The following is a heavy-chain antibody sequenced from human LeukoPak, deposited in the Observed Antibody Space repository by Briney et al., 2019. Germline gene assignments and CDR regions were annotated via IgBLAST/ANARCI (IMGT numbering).Heavy chain of an antibody. CDR3: ARDYGPYPGCSWFDP. V-gene: IGHV1-46*01. J-gene: IGHJ5*02. D-gene: IGHD2-21*01. CDR1: GYTFTSYY. CDR2: INPSGGST. Sequence: AASMKVSCKASGYTFTSYYMHWVRQAPGQGLEWMGIINPSGGSTSYAQKFQGRVTMTRDTSISTAYMELDRLTSDDTAVYYCARDYGPYPGCSWFDPWGQGTLVTVSS.